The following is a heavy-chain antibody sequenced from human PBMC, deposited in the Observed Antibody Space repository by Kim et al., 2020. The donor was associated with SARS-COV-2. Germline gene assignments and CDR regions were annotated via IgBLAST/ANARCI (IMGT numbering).Heavy chain of an antibody. CDR2: GNP. D-gene: IGHD1-26*01. CDR3: ARRWDGMDV. Sequence: GNPTYAQGFTGRFVFSLDTSVSTAYLQISSLKAEDTAVYYCARRWDGMDVWGQGTTVTVSS. V-gene: IGHV7-4-1*02. J-gene: IGHJ6*02.